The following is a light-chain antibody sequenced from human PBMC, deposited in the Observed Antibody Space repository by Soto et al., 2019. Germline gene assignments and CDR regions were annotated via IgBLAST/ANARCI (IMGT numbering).Light chain of an antibody. CDR2: EVS. CDR3: SSYGGRSNLV. V-gene: IGLV2-8*01. J-gene: IGLJ2*01. Sequence: QSVLTQPPSASGSPGQSVTISCTGTSSDLGGYDYVSWYQQHPGKAPKLLIYEVSNRPSGVPDRFSGSKSGNTATLTVSGLQADDEATYYCSSYGGRSNLVFGGGTKLTVL. CDR1: SSDLGGYDY.